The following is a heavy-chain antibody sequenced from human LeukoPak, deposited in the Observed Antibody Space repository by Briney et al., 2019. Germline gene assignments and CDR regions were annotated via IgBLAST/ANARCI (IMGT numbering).Heavy chain of an antibody. J-gene: IGHJ3*01. CDR3: ARDSSNYYDSSGLDYAFDF. CDR1: GYTFTGYY. CDR2: INPNSADT. D-gene: IGHD3-22*01. Sequence: ASVKVSCKASGYTFTGYYMHWVRQAPGQGLEWMGRINPNSADTKYSQRFQGRVTMTRDMSTSTIYMELSSLRSEDTAVYYCARDSSNYYDSSGLDYAFDFWGQGTMVTVSS. V-gene: IGHV1-2*06.